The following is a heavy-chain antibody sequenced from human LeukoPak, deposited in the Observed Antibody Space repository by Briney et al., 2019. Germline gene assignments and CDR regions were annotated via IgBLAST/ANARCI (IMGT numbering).Heavy chain of an antibody. CDR2: ISHRGRT. V-gene: IGHV4-38-2*02. CDR1: GYSINNGYY. J-gene: IGHJ6*03. CDR3: ARTTEGGYTYGYFYYYYMDV. Sequence: SETLSLTCTVSGYSINNGYYWSWIRQSPGKGLEWIGEISHRGRTYYNLSLKSRVTISIDTSKNQFSLKLTSVTAADTAVYYCARTTEGGYTYGYFYYYYMDVWGKGTTVTISS. D-gene: IGHD5-18*01.